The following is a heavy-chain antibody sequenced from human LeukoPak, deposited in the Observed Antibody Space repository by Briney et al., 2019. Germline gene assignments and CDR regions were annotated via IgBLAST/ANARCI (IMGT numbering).Heavy chain of an antibody. D-gene: IGHD2-21*01. J-gene: IGHJ4*02. CDR3: ANIFGGDSHRSDY. V-gene: IGHV3-15*01. CDR2: IKTKTDGGTT. CDR1: GFTFSSAW. Sequence: GGSLRLSCAASGFTFSSAWMSWVRQAPGQGLEWLGRIKTKTDGGTTDYAAPVKGRFTISRDDSKDTLYLQMNSLKSDDTAVYYCANIFGGDSHRSDYWGQGTLVTVSS.